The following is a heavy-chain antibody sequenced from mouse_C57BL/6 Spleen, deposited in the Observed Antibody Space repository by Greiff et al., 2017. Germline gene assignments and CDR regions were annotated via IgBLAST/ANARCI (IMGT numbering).Heavy chain of an antibody. V-gene: IGHV1-55*01. CDR2: IYPGSGST. CDR3: ARGGDYDEGAWFAY. Sequence: QVQLQQPGAELVKPGASVKMSCKASGYTFTSYWITWVKQRPGQGLEWIGDIYPGSGSTNYNEKFKSKATLTVDTSSSTADMQLSSLTSEDSAVYYGARGGDYDEGAWFAYWGQGTLVTVSA. D-gene: IGHD2-4*01. J-gene: IGHJ3*01. CDR1: GYTFTSYW.